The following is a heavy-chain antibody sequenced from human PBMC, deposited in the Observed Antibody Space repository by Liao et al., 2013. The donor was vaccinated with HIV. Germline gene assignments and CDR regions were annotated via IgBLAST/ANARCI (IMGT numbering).Heavy chain of an antibody. CDR2: IYTTGST. Sequence: QVQLQESGPGLVKPSETLSLTCNVSGGSITSGDHYWSWIRQPAGKGLEWIGRIYTTGSTNYNPSLKTRVTMSVDTSKNQFSLKLSSLTAADTAVYFCAREWGEIEYNLASGNFDYWGQGILVTVSS. J-gene: IGHJ4*02. V-gene: IGHV4-61*02. CDR3: AREWGEIEYNLASGNFDY. CDR1: GGSITSGDHY. D-gene: IGHD3-16*01.